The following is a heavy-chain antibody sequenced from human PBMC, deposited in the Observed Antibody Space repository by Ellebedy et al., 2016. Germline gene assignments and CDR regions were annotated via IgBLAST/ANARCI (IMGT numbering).Heavy chain of an antibody. J-gene: IGHJ4*02. D-gene: IGHD6-13*01. Sequence: GESLKISXAASGFTLSTYAMGWVRQAPGKGLEWVSAITLRASNTYYADSVKGRFTISRDNSMNTLFLQMNSLRAEDTAVYYCARSDCSSWFSYWGQGTLVTVSS. CDR2: ITLRASNT. CDR1: GFTLSTYA. CDR3: ARSDCSSWFSY. V-gene: IGHV3-23*01.